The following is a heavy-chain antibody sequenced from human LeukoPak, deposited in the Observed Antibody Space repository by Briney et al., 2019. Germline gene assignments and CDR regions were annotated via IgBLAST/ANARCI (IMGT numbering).Heavy chain of an antibody. J-gene: IGHJ6*02. CDR1: GGSISSYY. CDR3: ARDRSPEGYYDSSHWDYYHGMDV. Sequence: PSETLSLTCTVSGGSISSYYWSWLRQPPGKGLEWIGYIYYSGSTNYNPSLKSRVTISVDTSKNQFSLNLSSVTAADTAMYYCARDRSPEGYYDSSHWDYYHGMDVWGQGTTVTVSS. V-gene: IGHV4-59*01. D-gene: IGHD3-22*01. CDR2: IYYSGST.